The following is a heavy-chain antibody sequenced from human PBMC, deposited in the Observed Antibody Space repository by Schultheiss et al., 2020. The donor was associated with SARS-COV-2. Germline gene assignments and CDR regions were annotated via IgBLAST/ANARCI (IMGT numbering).Heavy chain of an antibody. CDR3: ARGDYDHAFDI. Sequence: SETLSLTCTVSGGSISSSSYYWGWIRQPPGKGLEWIGYIYYSGSTYYNPSLKSRVTISVDTSKNQFSLKLSSVTAADTAVYYCARGDYDHAFDIWGQGTMVTVSS. CDR2: IYYSGST. V-gene: IGHV4-31*03. D-gene: IGHD5-12*01. J-gene: IGHJ3*02. CDR1: GGSISSSSYY.